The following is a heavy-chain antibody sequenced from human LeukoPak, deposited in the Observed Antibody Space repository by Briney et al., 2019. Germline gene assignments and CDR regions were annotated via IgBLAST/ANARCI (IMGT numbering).Heavy chain of an antibody. J-gene: IGHJ5*02. Sequence: SQTLSLTCALSGDSVSSNSAAWNWIRQSPSRGLEWLGRTYYRSKWYNDYAVSVKSRITINPDTSKNQFSLQLNSVTPEDTAVYYCARVAFTGVVPAAMVGRFDHWGQGTLVTVSS. CDR3: ARVAFTGVVPAAMVGRFDH. CDR1: GDSVSSNSAA. CDR2: TYYRSKWYN. D-gene: IGHD2-2*01. V-gene: IGHV6-1*01.